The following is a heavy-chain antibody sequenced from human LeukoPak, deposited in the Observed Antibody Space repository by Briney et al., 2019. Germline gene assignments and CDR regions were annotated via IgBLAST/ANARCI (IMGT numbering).Heavy chain of an antibody. CDR2: IYYSGST. J-gene: IGHJ5*02. CDR3: ARVKKGYDSSGYYHSANWFDP. D-gene: IGHD3-22*01. Sequence: SETLSLTCTVSGGPISSYYWSWIRQPPGKGLEWIGYIYYSGSTNYNPSLKSRVTISVDTSKNQFSLKLSSVTAADTAVYYCARVKKGYDSSGYYHSANWFDPWGEGTLVTVSS. CDR1: GGPISSYY. V-gene: IGHV4-59*01.